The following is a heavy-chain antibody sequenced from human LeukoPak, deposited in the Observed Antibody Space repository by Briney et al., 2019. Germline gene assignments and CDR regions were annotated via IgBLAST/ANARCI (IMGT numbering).Heavy chain of an antibody. J-gene: IGHJ1*01. CDR1: GGSISGFY. CDR3: ARDLYFQH. Sequence: SETLSLTCTVSGGSISGFYWNWIRQPPGKGLEWIGYVYYSGSTNYNPSLKSRVTISVDTSKNQFSLKLSSVTAADTAVYYCARDLYFQHWSQGTLVTVSS. V-gene: IGHV4-59*01. CDR2: VYYSGST.